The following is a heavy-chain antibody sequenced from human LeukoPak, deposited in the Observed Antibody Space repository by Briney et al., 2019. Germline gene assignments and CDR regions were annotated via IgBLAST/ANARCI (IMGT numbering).Heavy chain of an antibody. CDR3: ARRGTGTTGYYFDY. CDR2: ISSSSSTI. CDR1: GFTFSSYS. Sequence: RGSLRLSCAASGFTFSSYSMNWVRQAPGKGLEWVSYISSSSSTIYYADSVKGRFTISRDNAKNSLYLQMNSLRAEDTAVYFCARRGTGTTGYYFDYWGQGTLVTVSS. V-gene: IGHV3-48*01. J-gene: IGHJ4*02. D-gene: IGHD1-7*01.